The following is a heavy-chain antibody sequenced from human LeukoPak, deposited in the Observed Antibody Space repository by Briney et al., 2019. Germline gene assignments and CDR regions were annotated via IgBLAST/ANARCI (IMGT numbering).Heavy chain of an antibody. CDR3: ATGYGKLDS. CDR2: IYASGNI. Sequence: SETLSLTCTASGGSISSGSYYWSWIRQPAGKGLEWIGRIYASGNINYNPSLKSRVTISVDTSKNQFSLKLSSVTAADTAVYYCATGYGKLDSWGQGTLVTVSS. CDR1: GGSISSGSYY. J-gene: IGHJ5*01. V-gene: IGHV4-61*02. D-gene: IGHD2-15*01.